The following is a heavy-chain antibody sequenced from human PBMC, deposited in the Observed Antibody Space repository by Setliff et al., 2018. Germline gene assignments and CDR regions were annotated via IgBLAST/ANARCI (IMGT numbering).Heavy chain of an antibody. Sequence: PSETLSLTCAAYGGTFSDYYWTWIRQPPGKGLEWVGEINHRGSTNYNPSLKSRVTISVDTSKDQCSLKVISMTAADTAVYYCARGRNIAARLLDSWGQGTLVTVSS. CDR3: ARGRNIAARLLDS. CDR1: GGTFSDYY. D-gene: IGHD6-6*01. V-gene: IGHV4-34*01. CDR2: INHRGST. J-gene: IGHJ4*02.